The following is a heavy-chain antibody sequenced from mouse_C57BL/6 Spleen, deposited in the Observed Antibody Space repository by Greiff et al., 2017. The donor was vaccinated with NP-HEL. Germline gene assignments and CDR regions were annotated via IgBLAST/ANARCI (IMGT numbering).Heavy chain of an antibody. D-gene: IGHD1-1*01. J-gene: IGHJ1*03. V-gene: IGHV1-80*01. CDR1: GYAFSSYW. Sequence: LQQSGASVKISCKASGYAFSSYWMNWVKQRPGKGLEWIGQIYPGDGDTNYNGKFKGKATLTADKSSSTAYMQLSSLTSEDSAVYFCARPITTVVANGYFDVWGTGTTVTVSS. CDR3: ARPITTVVANGYFDV. CDR2: IYPGDGDT.